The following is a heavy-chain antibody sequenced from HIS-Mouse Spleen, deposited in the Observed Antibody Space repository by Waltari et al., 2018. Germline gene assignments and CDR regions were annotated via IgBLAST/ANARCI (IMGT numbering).Heavy chain of an antibody. J-gene: IGHJ2*01. D-gene: IGHD6-13*01. Sequence: QLQLQESGPGLVKPSETLSLTCTVSGGSISISSSYWVWIRRPPGKGLEWIGSIYYSGSTYYNPSLKSRVTISVDTSKNQFSLKLSSVTAADTAVYYCAREIPYSSSWYDWYFDLWGRGTLVTVSS. CDR1: GGSISISSSY. CDR3: AREIPYSSSWYDWYFDL. CDR2: IYYSGST. V-gene: IGHV4-39*07.